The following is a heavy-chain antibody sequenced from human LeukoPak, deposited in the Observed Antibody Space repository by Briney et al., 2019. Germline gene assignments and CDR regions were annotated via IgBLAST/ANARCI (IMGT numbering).Heavy chain of an antibody. D-gene: IGHD6-13*01. J-gene: IGHJ4*02. V-gene: IGHV3-23*01. CDR3: AKAAAGMTPYYFDY. CDR1: GFTFDDYA. Sequence: GGSLRLSCAASGFTFDDYAMHWVRQAPGKGLEWVSAISGSGGSTYYADSVKGRLTISRDNSKNTLYLQMNSLRAEDTAVYYCAKAAAGMTPYYFDYWGQGTLVTVSS. CDR2: ISGSGGST.